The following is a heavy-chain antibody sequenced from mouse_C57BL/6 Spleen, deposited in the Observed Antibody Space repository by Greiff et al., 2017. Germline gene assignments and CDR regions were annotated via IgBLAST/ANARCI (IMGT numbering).Heavy chain of an antibody. J-gene: IGHJ2*01. CDR2: INPNYGTT. CDR1: DYSFTYYN. V-gene: IGHV1-39*01. CDR3: ARGGFDY. Sequence: VQLQQSGPELVKPGASAPLSRTSPDYSFTYYNINFCNQSNGKSLEWIGVINPNYGTTSYNQKFKGKATLTVDQSSSTAYMQLNSLTSEDSAVYYCARGGFDYWGQGTTLTVSS.